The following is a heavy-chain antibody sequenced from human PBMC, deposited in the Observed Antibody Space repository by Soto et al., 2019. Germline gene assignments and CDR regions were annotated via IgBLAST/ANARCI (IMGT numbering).Heavy chain of an antibody. V-gene: IGHV1-2*02. CDR1: GYTFTGYY. CDR3: ARDLDIVVVPAAIYYYYGMDV. J-gene: IGHJ6*02. CDR2: INPNSGGT. D-gene: IGHD2-2*01. Sequence: ASVKVSCKASGYTFTGYYMHWVRQAPGQGLEWMGWINPNSGGTNYAQKFQGRVTMTRDTSISTAYMELSRLRSDDTAVYYCARDLDIVVVPAAIYYYYGMDVWGQGTTVTAP.